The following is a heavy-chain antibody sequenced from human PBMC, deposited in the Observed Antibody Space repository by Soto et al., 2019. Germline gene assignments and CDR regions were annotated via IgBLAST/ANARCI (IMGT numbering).Heavy chain of an antibody. CDR2: INPSGGST. CDR3: ARSYGFGELSLYYGMDV. D-gene: IGHD3-10*01. CDR1: GYTFTGYY. J-gene: IGHJ6*02. Sequence: ASVKVSCKASGYTFTGYYMHWVRQAPGQGLEWMGIINPSGGSTSYAQKFQGRVTMTRDTSTSTVYMELSSLRSEDTAVYYCARSYGFGELSLYYGMDVWGQGTTVTVS. V-gene: IGHV1-46*01.